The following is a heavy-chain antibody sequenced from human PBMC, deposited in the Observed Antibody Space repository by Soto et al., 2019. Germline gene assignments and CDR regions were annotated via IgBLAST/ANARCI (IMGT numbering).Heavy chain of an antibody. V-gene: IGHV1-69*01. CDR3: ARGETYLGV. J-gene: IGHJ6*02. Sequence: QVQLVQSGAEVKKPGSSVKVSCKTSRDTLNKYAFNWVRQAPGQGLEWMGWIIPIFSSRNYAEKFQGRVTLAAGASTSSAFLELKSLRFEDTAVYYCARGETYLGVWGQGTTVTVSS. D-gene: IGHD3-16*01. CDR1: RDTLNKYA. CDR2: IIPIFSSR.